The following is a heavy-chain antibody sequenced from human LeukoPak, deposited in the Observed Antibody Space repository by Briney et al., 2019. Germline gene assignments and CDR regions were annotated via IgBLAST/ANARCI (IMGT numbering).Heavy chain of an antibody. CDR2: INPNSGGT. D-gene: IGHD1-20*01. V-gene: IGHV1-2*04. J-gene: IGHJ3*02. CDR1: GYTFTGYY. Sequence: VASVKVSCKASGYTFTGYYMHWMRQAPGQGLEWMGWINPNSGGTNYAQKFQGWVTMTRDTSISTAYMELSRLRSDDTAVYYCARGGITGTTRGPTRLNDAFDIWGQGTMVTVSS. CDR3: ARGGITGTTRGPTRLNDAFDI.